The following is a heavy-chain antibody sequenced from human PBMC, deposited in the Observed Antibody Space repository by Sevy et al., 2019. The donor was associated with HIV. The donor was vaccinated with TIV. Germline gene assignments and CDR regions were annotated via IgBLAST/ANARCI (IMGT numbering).Heavy chain of an antibody. V-gene: IGHV3-23*01. D-gene: IGHD7-27*01. J-gene: IGHJ5*02. Sequence: GSLRLSCAASGFTFSTYAMNWVRQAPGKGLEWVSTLGSGGVTTYYADSVRGRFTISRDISKNTLFLQMNSLRADDTAVYYCTRYALTSRTWFDPWGQGTLVTVSS. CDR1: GFTFSTYA. CDR3: TRYALTSRTWFDP. CDR2: LGSGGVTT.